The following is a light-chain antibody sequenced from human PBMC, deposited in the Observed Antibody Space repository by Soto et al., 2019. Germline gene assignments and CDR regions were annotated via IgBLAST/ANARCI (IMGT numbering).Light chain of an antibody. J-gene: IGKJ5*01. CDR1: QTISSY. CDR3: QQSYSKPNT. Sequence: DCQLNSSLSFLSAXVGDXATIXXLASQTISSYLNWYHQKPGKAPKLLIYSTSILQSGVPSRFSASGSGTDFTLTISSLQPEDFATYYCQQSYSKPNTFGQRTRTEI. V-gene: IGKV1-39*01. CDR2: STS.